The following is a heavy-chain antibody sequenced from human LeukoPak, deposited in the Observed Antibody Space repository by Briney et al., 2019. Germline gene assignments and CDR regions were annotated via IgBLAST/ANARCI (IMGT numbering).Heavy chain of an antibody. Sequence: GGSLRLSCTASGFTFSSFGISWVRQAPGKGLEWVSAITGSGDFAKYADSVRGRFTISRDNSKNTVYLQMNSLTVEDTALYYCTKRITATAPFDSWGQGALVIVSS. CDR2: ITGSGDFA. J-gene: IGHJ4*02. CDR3: TKRITATAPFDS. CDR1: GFTFSSFG. V-gene: IGHV3-23*01. D-gene: IGHD4-17*01.